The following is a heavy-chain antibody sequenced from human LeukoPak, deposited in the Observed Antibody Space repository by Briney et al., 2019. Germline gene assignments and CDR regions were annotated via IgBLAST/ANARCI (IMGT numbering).Heavy chain of an antibody. Sequence: SEALSLTCAVYGGSFSGYYWRWIRQPPGKGLEWVGEINHSGGTNYTPSPKSRVTISVDTSKNQFSLKLSSVTAADTAVNYCARGHFVVVVAATRRNVWFDPWGQGTLVTVSS. J-gene: IGHJ5*02. CDR2: INHSGGT. D-gene: IGHD2-15*01. CDR1: GGSFSGYY. CDR3: ARGHFVVVVAATRRNVWFDP. V-gene: IGHV4-34*01.